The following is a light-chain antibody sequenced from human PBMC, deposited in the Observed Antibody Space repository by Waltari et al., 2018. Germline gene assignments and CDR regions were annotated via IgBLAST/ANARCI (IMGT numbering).Light chain of an antibody. Sequence: QSALTQPRSVSGSPGQSVTISCTGTNSDVGGYKYVSWYQLHPGKAPKLMIYDVTKRPSGVSARFAGSKSGNTASLTISGLQTDDEADYYCCSYAGFSWVFGGGTELTVL. V-gene: IGLV2-11*01. CDR2: DVT. CDR1: NSDVGGYKY. J-gene: IGLJ3*02. CDR3: CSYAGFSWV.